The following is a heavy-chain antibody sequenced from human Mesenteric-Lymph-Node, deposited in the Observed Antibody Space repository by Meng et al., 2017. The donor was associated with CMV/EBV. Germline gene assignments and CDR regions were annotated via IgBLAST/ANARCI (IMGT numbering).Heavy chain of an antibody. D-gene: IGHD5-18*01. V-gene: IGHV4-59*01. CDR3: ARDGWVDTAMVNGYYGMDV. J-gene: IGHJ6*02. Sequence: SETLSLTCTVSGGSISSYYWSWIRQPPGKGLEWIGYIYYSGSTNYNPSLKSRVTISVDTSKNQFSLKLSSVTAADTAVYYCARDGWVDTAMVNGYYGMDVWGQGTTVTVSS. CDR1: GGSISSYY. CDR2: IYYSGST.